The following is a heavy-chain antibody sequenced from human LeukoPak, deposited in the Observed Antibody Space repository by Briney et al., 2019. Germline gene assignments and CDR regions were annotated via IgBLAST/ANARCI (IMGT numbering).Heavy chain of an antibody. CDR1: GGSVSSGSYY. CDR3: ARADIVVVPAAIWDAFVI. Sequence: PSETLSLTCTVSGGSVSSGSYYWSWIRQPTGKGLEWIGYIYYSGSTNYNPSLKSRVTISVDTSKNQFSLKLSSVTAADTAVYYCARADIVVVPAAIWDAFVIWGQGTMVTVSS. D-gene: IGHD2-2*02. V-gene: IGHV4-61*01. CDR2: IYYSGST. J-gene: IGHJ3*02.